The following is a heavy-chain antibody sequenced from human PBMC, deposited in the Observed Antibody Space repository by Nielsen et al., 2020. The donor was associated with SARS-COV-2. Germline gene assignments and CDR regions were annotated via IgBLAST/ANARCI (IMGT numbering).Heavy chain of an antibody. J-gene: IGHJ4*02. Sequence: GGSLRLSCAASGFTFSSYGMHWVRQAPGKGLEWVAVIWYDGSNKYYADSVKGRFTISRDNSKNTLYLQMNSLRAEDTAVYYCARDGHCSSTSCYDYWGQGTLVTVSS. CDR2: IWYDGSNK. D-gene: IGHD2-2*01. CDR3: ARDGHCSSTSCYDY. CDR1: GFTFSSYG. V-gene: IGHV3-33*01.